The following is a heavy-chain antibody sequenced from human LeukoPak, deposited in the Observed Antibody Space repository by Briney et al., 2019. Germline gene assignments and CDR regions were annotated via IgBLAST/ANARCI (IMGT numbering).Heavy chain of an antibody. CDR2: IYTSGST. CDR1: GGSISSYY. J-gene: IGHJ5*02. D-gene: IGHD6-19*01. V-gene: IGHV4-4*07. CDR3: ARDLSGWYSGWFDP. Sequence: SETLSLTCTVSGGSISSYYWSWIRQPAGKGLEWIGRIYTSGSTNCNPSLKSRVTMSVDTSKNQFSLKLSSVTAADTAVYYCARDLSGWYSGWFDPWGQGTLVTVSS.